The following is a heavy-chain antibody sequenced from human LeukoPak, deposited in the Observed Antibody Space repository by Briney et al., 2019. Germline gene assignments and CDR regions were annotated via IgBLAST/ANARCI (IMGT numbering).Heavy chain of an antibody. J-gene: IGHJ4*02. CDR3: ARERRIVEKSFDY. D-gene: IGHD1-26*01. Sequence: SVKVSCKASGGTFSSYAISWVRQAPGQGLEWMGGIIPIFGTANYAQKFQGRVTITADESTSTAYMELSSLRSEDTAVYYCARERRIVEKSFDYWGQGTLVTVSS. CDR1: GGTFSSYA. CDR2: IIPIFGTA. V-gene: IGHV1-69*01.